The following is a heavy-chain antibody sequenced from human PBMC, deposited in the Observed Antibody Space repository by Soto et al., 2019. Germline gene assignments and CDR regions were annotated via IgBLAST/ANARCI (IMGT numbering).Heavy chain of an antibody. V-gene: IGHV1-58*01. CDR3: AALYGSGTYYFYY. J-gene: IGHJ4*02. D-gene: IGHD3-10*01. CDR2: IVVGSGNT. Sequence: QRLEWIGWIVVGSGNTNYAQKFQERVTSPRDMSTSTAYMELSSLRSQDTAVYYCAALYGSGTYYFYYRGQGTLVTVSS.